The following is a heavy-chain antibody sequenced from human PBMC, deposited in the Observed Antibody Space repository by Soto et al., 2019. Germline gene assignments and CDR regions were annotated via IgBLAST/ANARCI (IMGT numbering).Heavy chain of an antibody. CDR3: ARDGERDTGLNFYYYLHGMDA. Sequence: ASVKVSCKTSGYTFTNHGINWVRQAPGQGLEWMGWINPYNANTNYAQKLQGRVTMTTDTATSTAYMDLRSLRSDDTAVYYCARDGERDTGLNFYYYLHGMDAWGQGTRVTVSS. CDR1: GYTFTNHG. J-gene: IGHJ6*02. D-gene: IGHD1-1*01. V-gene: IGHV1-18*04. CDR2: INPYNANT.